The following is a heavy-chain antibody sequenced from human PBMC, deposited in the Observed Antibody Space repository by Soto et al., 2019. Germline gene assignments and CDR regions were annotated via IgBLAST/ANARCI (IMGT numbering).Heavy chain of an antibody. CDR1: GFNLRDHY. V-gene: IGHV3-11*06. J-gene: IGHJ6*02. CDR3: ARGHHSKDV. Sequence: QVQLVESGGGLAKPGASLRLSCAASGFNLRDHYMTWIRQAPGKGLEWISYINPTSSYTEYADSVKGRFTISRDNAENSLYLQMNSLRLDDTGLYFCARGHHSKDVWGQGATVTVSS. CDR2: INPTSSYT.